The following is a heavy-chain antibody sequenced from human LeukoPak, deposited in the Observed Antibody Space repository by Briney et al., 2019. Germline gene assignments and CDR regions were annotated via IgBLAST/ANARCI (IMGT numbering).Heavy chain of an antibody. Sequence: SETLSLTCTVSGGSISSYYWSWIRQPPGKGLEWIGYIYYSGSTNYNPSLKSRVTISVDTSKNQFSLKLSSVTAADTAVYYCARAKKLRYCSSTSCYGRAFDIWGQGTMVTVSS. CDR3: ARAKKLRYCSSTSCYGRAFDI. CDR1: GGSISSYY. V-gene: IGHV4-59*01. J-gene: IGHJ3*02. CDR2: IYYSGST. D-gene: IGHD2-2*01.